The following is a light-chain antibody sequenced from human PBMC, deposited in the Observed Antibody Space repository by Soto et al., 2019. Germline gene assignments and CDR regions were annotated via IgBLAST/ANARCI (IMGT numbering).Light chain of an antibody. CDR2: AAS. CDR1: QGIGSY. Sequence: IQLTQSPSSLSASVGDRVTITCRASQGIGSYLAWYQQKPGEAPKLLIFAASTLQSGVPSRFSGSGSGTDFTLTISSLQVEDFATYYCQQLSTYPSTFGGGTKVDIK. V-gene: IGKV1-9*01. CDR3: QQLSTYPST. J-gene: IGKJ4*01.